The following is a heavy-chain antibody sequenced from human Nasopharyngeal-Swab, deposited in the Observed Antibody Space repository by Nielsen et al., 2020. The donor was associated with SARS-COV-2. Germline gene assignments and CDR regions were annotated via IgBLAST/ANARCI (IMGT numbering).Heavy chain of an antibody. D-gene: IGHD5-18*01. J-gene: IGHJ6*02. Sequence: GGSLRLSCAASGFTFSSYSMNWVRQAPGKGLEWVSSISSSSSYIYYADSVKGRFTISRDNAKNSLYLQMNSLRAEDTAVYYCARGGLSLGYSYDYYYYGMDVWGQGTTVTVSS. CDR2: ISSSSSYI. CDR3: ARGGLSLGYSYDYYYYGMDV. V-gene: IGHV3-21*01. CDR1: GFTFSSYS.